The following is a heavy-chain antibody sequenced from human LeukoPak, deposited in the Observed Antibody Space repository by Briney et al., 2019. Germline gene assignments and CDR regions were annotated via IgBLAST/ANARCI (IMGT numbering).Heavy chain of an antibody. J-gene: IGHJ6*03. CDR3: AREHPSYYYYYYMDV. V-gene: IGHV4-61*02. CDR2: IYTSGST. Sequence: SQTLSLTCTVSGGSISSGSYYWSWIRQPAGKGLEWIGRIYTSGSTNYNPSLKSRVTISVDTSKNQFSLKLSSVTAADTAVYYCAREHPSYYYYYYMDVWGKGTTVTVSS. CDR1: GGSISSGSYY.